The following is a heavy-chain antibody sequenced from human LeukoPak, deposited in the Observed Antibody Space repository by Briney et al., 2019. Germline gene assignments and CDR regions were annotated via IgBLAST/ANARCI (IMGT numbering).Heavy chain of an antibody. D-gene: IGHD5-18*01. J-gene: IGHJ4*02. CDR1: GDSISRYY. Sequence: SETLSLTCTVSGDSISRYYWSWIRQPAGKGLEWIGRMYTSGSTNYNPSLKSRVTISVDTSKNQFSLKLSSVTAADTAVYYCARGEDTAMALDYWGQGTLVTVSS. CDR3: ARGEDTAMALDY. V-gene: IGHV4-4*07. CDR2: MYTSGST.